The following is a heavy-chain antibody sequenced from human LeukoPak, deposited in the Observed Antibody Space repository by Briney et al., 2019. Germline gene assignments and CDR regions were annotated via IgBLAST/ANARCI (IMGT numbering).Heavy chain of an antibody. D-gene: IGHD2-2*01. V-gene: IGHV1-18*01. CDR2: ISAYNGNT. CDR3: ARGIVVVPAATAHMDV. CDR1: GYAFTSYG. J-gene: IGHJ6*03. Sequence: ASVKVSCKASGYAFTSYGISWVRQAPGQGLEWMGWISAYNGNTNYAQKLQGRVTMTTDTSTSTAYMELSSLRSEDTAVYYCARGIVVVPAATAHMDVWGKGTTVTVSS.